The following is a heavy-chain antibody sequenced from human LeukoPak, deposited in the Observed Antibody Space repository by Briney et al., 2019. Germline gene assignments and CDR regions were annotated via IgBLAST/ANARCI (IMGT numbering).Heavy chain of an antibody. CDR2: IYYSGST. J-gene: IGHJ1*01. CDR1: GGSISSYY. D-gene: IGHD1-14*01. Sequence: SETLSLTCAVSGGSISSYYWSWIRQPPGKGLEWIGFIYYSGSTNYNPSLESRVTISVDTSKNQFSLKLSSVTAADTAVYYCARDRGNLQHWGQGTLVTVSS. V-gene: IGHV4-59*01. CDR3: ARDRGNLQH.